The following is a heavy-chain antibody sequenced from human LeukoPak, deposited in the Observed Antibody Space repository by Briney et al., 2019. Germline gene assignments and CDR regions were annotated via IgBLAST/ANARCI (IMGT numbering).Heavy chain of an antibody. D-gene: IGHD3-10*01. V-gene: IGHV3-48*03. J-gene: IGHJ4*02. CDR1: GFTFSNYE. CDR3: ARGGSFVEY. CDR2: ISSGGSTV. Sequence: SGGFLRLSCAASGFTFSNYEMHWVRRAPGKGLEWVSYISSGGSTVYYADSVKGRFTVSRDNAKNSLYLQMSSLRAEDTAVYYCARGGSFVEYWGQGTLVSVSS.